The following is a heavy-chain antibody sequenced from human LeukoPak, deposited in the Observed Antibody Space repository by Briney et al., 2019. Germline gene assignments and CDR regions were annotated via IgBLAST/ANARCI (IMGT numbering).Heavy chain of an antibody. V-gene: IGHV1-46*01. CDR3: ARDYGDKRVWFDP. CDR1: GYTFTSYY. Sequence: ASVKVSCKASGYTFTSYYMHWVRQAPGQGLAWMGIINPSGCSTNYPQKFQGRVTSTTDTSTRTAYMDLRSLRSDDTAVYYCARDYGDKRVWFDPWGQGTLVTVSS. CDR2: INPSGCST. D-gene: IGHD4-17*01. J-gene: IGHJ5*02.